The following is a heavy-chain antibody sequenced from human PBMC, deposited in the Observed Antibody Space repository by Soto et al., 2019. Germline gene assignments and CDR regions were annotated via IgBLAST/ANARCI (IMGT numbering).Heavy chain of an antibody. J-gene: IGHJ6*02. V-gene: IGHV4-34*01. CDR1: GGSFSGYY. D-gene: IGHD6-19*01. CDR2: INHSGST. Sequence: SSETLSLTCAVYGGSFSGYYWSWIRQPPGKGLEWIGEINHSGSTNYNPSLKSRVTISVDTSKNQFSLKLSSVTAADTAVYYCASGPLSGWYVHRTYYGMDVWGQGTTVTVSS. CDR3: ASGPLSGWYVHRTYYGMDV.